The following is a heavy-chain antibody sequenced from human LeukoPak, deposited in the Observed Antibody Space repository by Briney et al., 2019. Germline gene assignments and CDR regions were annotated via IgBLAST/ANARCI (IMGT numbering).Heavy chain of an antibody. CDR1: GYTFTSYG. J-gene: IGHJ4*02. Sequence: PGASVTVSCKASGYTFTSYGISWMRQAPGQGLEWMGWISAYNGNTNYAQKLQGGVTMTTDTSTSTAYMELRSLRSDDTAVYYCARANYYDSRGPSDYWGQGTLVTVSS. V-gene: IGHV1-18*01. CDR3: ARANYYDSRGPSDY. D-gene: IGHD3-22*01. CDR2: ISAYNGNT.